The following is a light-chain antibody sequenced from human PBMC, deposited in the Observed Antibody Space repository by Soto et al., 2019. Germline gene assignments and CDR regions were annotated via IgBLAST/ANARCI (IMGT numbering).Light chain of an antibody. V-gene: IGKV2-28*01. CDR3: MQALQTPLT. Sequence: DIVMTQSPLSLXVTPGEPASISCRSSQSLLHSNGYNYLDWYLQKPGQSPQLLIYLGSNRASGVPDRFSGSGSGTDFTLKISRVEAEDVGVYYCMQALQTPLTFGGGTKVEIK. J-gene: IGKJ4*01. CDR1: QSLLHSNGYNY. CDR2: LGS.